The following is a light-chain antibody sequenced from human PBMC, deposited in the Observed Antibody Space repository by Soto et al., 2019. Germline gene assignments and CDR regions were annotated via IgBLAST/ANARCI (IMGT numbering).Light chain of an antibody. J-gene: IGKJ1*01. V-gene: IGKV3-20*01. CDR1: QSVGSSY. Sequence: VLAQSGGSVSFSPGQMVNLSCRASQSVGSSYLTWYQQKPGQAPRLLIYGTSSRATGIPDRFSGSGSGTDFTLTISRLEPEDLAVYYCQQYGSLVTFGQGTKVDIK. CDR3: QQYGSLVT. CDR2: GTS.